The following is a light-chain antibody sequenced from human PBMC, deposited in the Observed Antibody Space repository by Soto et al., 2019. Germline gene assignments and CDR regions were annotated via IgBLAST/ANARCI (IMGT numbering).Light chain of an antibody. V-gene: IGKV1-9*01. J-gene: IGKJ5*01. CDR1: QDVSRS. Sequence: DTQLTQSPSFLSASVGDRVTIACRASQDVSRSVGWYQQKPGTAPKLLISAASTLNSGVPSRFSGSGSGTDFTLTISSLQPEDFATYYCQQYNSYWTWTFGQGTRLEI. CDR2: AAS. CDR3: QQYNSYWTWT.